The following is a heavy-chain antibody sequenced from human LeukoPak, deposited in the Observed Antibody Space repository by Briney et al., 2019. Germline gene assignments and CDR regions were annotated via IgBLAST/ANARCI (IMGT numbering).Heavy chain of an antibody. V-gene: IGHV3-21*01. CDR2: ISSSSSYI. CDR1: GFTFSSYS. CDR3: ARSRGSSGYFDY. Sequence: GGSLRLYCAASGFTFSSYSMSWVRQAPGKGLEWVSSISSSSSYIYYADSVKGRFTISRDNAKNSLYLQMNSLRAEDTAVYYCARSRGSSGYFDYWGQGTLVTVSS. J-gene: IGHJ4*02. D-gene: IGHD3-22*01.